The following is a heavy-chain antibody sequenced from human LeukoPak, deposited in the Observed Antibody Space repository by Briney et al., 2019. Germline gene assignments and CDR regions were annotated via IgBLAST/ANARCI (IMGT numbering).Heavy chain of an antibody. D-gene: IGHD2-15*01. Sequence: PGGSLRLSCAASGLTFSSYGMHWVRQAPGKGLEWVAVIWYDGSNKYYADSVKGRFTISRDNSKNTLYLQMNSLRAGDTAVYYCAKGGVDGALDYWGQGTLVTVSS. J-gene: IGHJ4*02. CDR1: GLTFSSYG. CDR3: AKGGVDGALDY. CDR2: IWYDGSNK. V-gene: IGHV3-33*06.